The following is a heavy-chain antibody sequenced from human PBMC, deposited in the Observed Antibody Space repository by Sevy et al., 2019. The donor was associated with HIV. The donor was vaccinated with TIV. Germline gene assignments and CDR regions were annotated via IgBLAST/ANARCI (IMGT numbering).Heavy chain of an antibody. CDR2: IYDSGDT. Sequence: SETLSLTCAVSGGSNSRNNWWSWVRQPPGKGLEWIGGIYDSGDTNFNPTLKSRVTISLDKSKNQFSLKLTSLIAADTAVYYCAREGYYDVSGYPRHYFDYWGQGALVTVSS. CDR3: AREGYYDVSGYPRHYFDY. D-gene: IGHD3-22*01. CDR1: GGSNSRNNW. V-gene: IGHV4-4*02. J-gene: IGHJ4*02.